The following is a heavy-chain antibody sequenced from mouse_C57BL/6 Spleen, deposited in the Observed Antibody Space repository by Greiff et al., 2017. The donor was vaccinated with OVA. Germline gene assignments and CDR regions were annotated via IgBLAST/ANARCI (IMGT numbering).Heavy chain of an antibody. CDR3: ARKGLGLDY. Sequence: QVQLQQSGPELVKPGASVKISCKASGYAFSSSWMNWVKQRPGKGLEWIGRIYPGDGDTNYNGKFKGKATLTADNSSSTAYMQLSSLTSEDSAVYFCARKGLGLDYWGQGTTLTVSS. J-gene: IGHJ2*01. V-gene: IGHV1-82*01. CDR1: GYAFSSSW. CDR2: IYPGDGDT. D-gene: IGHD4-1*01.